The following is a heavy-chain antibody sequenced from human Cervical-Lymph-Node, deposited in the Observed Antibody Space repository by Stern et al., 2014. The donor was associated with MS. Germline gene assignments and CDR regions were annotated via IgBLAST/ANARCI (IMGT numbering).Heavy chain of an antibody. CDR3: ARRGGQRLVHFDY. CDR1: GDSISGNNW. Sequence: QVQLVQSGPGLVKPSGTLSLTCAVSGDSISGNNWWSWVRQSPGKGLEWIGEIYVSGSTNYNPSLESRAIMSVERSNNQFSLKLNSVTAADTAVYYCARRGGQRLVHFDYWGQGILVTVSS. J-gene: IGHJ4*02. CDR2: IYVSGST. V-gene: IGHV4-4*02. D-gene: IGHD6-13*01.